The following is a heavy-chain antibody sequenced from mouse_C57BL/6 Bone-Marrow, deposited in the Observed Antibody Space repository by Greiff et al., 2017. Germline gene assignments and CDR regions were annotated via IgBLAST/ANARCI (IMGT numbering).Heavy chain of an antibody. Sequence: EVQLQQSGPVLVKPGASVKMSCKASGYTFTDYYMNWVKQSHGKSLEWIGVINPYNGGTSSNQTFKGRATLPVDESSSTAYMELDSLTSEDCAVYCCAGDWYFDVWGTGTTVTVSS. CDR2: INPYNGGT. CDR3: AGDWYFDV. CDR1: GYTFTDYY. J-gene: IGHJ1*03. V-gene: IGHV1-19*01.